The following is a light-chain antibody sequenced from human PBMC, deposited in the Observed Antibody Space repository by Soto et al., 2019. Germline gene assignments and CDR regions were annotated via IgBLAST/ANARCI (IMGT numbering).Light chain of an antibody. CDR2: DVS. CDR3: SSYSTTSTLV. CDR1: SSDVGGENY. Sequence: QSFLTQPASVSGSPGQSITISCTGTSSDVGGENYVSWYQQRPGRAPKLMIYDVSNRPSGVSNRFSGSKSGNTASLTISGLQAEDEADYYCSSYSTTSTLVFGSGTKVTVL. J-gene: IGLJ1*01. V-gene: IGLV2-14*03.